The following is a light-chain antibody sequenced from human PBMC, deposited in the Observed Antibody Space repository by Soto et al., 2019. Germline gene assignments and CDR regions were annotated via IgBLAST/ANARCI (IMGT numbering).Light chain of an antibody. CDR3: QQYNSYST. V-gene: IGKV1-5*03. J-gene: IGKJ1*01. CDR1: QSISSW. CDR2: KVS. Sequence: DIQMTQSPSTLSASVGDRVTITCRASQSISSWLAWYQQKPGKAPKLLIYKVSSLESEIPSRFSGSRSGTEFTLSISFLQSEDFATYYCQQYNSYSTLGQGTKVEIK.